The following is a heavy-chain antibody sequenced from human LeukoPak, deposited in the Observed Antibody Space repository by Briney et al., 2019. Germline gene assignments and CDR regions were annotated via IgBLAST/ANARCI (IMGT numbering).Heavy chain of an antibody. J-gene: IGHJ3*02. Sequence: GGSLRLSCAASGFAFSNAWMSWVRQAPGKGLEWVGRLKSKTDGGTTDYAAPVKGRFAISRDDSKNTLYLQMNSLKIEDTAVYYCTTKKQNDFWSGPPLGAFDIWGQGTMVTVSS. CDR3: TTKKQNDFWSGPPLGAFDI. V-gene: IGHV3-15*01. D-gene: IGHD3-3*01. CDR2: LKSKTDGGTT. CDR1: GFAFSNAW.